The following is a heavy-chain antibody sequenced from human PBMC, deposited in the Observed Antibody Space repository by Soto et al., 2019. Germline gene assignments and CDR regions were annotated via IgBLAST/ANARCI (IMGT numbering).Heavy chain of an antibody. V-gene: IGHV3-11*06. CDR1: GFTFSDYD. J-gene: IGHJ4*02. CDR2: ISSNSNYK. D-gene: IGHD3-22*01. CDR3: ARATSYYHTSGSDS. Sequence: QVQLVESGGGLVKPGGSLRLSCAASGFTFSDYDMSWIRQAPGKGLGWISYISSNSNYKNNADSVMCRVTISRDNAKNSLYLQMNGLRAEDTAVYYCARATSYYHTSGSDSWGQGPLVTVSS.